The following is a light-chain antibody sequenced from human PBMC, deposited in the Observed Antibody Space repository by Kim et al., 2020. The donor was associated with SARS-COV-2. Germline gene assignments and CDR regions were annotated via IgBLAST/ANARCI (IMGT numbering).Light chain of an antibody. V-gene: IGKV1-39*01. J-gene: IGKJ4*01. Sequence: DIQVTQSPSSLSASVGDRVTITCRASQPISNYLNWYRQEPGKAPKLLIYAASTLQSGVPSRFSGSGSGTDFTLTISSLQPEDFATYYCQESYSTPPELAFGGGTKVDIK. CDR1: QPISNY. CDR2: AAS. CDR3: QESYSTPPELA.